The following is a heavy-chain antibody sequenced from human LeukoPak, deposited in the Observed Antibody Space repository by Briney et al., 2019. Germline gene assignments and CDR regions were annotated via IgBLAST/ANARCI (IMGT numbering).Heavy chain of an antibody. V-gene: IGHV3-23*01. J-gene: IGHJ4*02. CDR2: ISGSGGST. Sequence: GGSLRLSCAASEFTFSSCAMSWVRQAPGEGLEGVSVISGSGGSTYYADSVKGRFTISRDNSKNTLYLQMNSLRAEDTAVYYCAKARGRDGYKDELDYRGQGTLVTVSS. CDR3: AKARGRDGYKDELDY. D-gene: IGHD5-24*01. CDR1: EFTFSSCA.